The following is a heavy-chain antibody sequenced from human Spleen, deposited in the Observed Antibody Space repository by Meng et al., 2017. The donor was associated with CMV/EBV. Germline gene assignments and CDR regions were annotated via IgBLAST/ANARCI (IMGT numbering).Heavy chain of an antibody. CDR2: IIPIFGTA. V-gene: IGHV1-69*05. CDR3: AKALVIIAIDSSYSYGVDV. J-gene: IGHJ6*02. Sequence: SVKVSCKASGGTFSSYAISWVRQAPGQGLEWMGGIIPIFGTANYAQKFQGRVTITTDESTSTAYMELRSLTSVDTAVYYCAKALVIIAIDSSYSYGVDVWGQGTTVTVSS. CDR1: GGTFSSYA. D-gene: IGHD2-21*01.